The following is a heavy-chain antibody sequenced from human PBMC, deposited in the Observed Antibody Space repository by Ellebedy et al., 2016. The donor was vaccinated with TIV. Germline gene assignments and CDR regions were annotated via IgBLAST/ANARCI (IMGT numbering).Heavy chain of an antibody. V-gene: IGHV3-66*01. CDR1: AITVSNNY. D-gene: IGHD7-27*01. J-gene: IGHJ4*02. Sequence: PGGSLRLSCAASAITVSNNYMSWVRQAPGKGLEWVSAIYSGGSTRYADSVKGRFTISRDNSKNTVYLQMNSLRAEDTAVYYCEREPTAPPGTWGWGQGTLVTVYS. CDR3: EREPTAPPGTWG. CDR2: IYSGGST.